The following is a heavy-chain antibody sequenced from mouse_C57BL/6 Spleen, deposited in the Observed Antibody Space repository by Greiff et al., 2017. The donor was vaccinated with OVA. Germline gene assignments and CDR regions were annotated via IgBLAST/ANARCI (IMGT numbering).Heavy chain of an antibody. CDR1: GYTFTDYY. Sequence: EVQLQQSGPELVKPGASVKISCKASGYTFTDYYMNWVKQSHGKSLEWIGDINPNNGGTSYNQKFKGKATLTVDKSSSTAYMELRSLTSEDSAVYYCARGAYYDYDEGNYFDYWGQGTTLTVSS. D-gene: IGHD2-4*01. V-gene: IGHV1-26*01. CDR2: INPNNGGT. J-gene: IGHJ2*01. CDR3: ARGAYYDYDEGNYFDY.